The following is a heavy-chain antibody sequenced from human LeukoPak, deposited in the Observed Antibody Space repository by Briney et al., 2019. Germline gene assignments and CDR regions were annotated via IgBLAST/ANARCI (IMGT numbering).Heavy chain of an antibody. CDR2: IYYSGST. CDR3: ARDFTDYYGMDV. CDR1: GGSISSGDYY. Sequence: SQTLSLTCTVSGGSISSGDYYWRWICQPPGKGLEWIGYIYYSGSTYYNPSLKSRVTISVDTSKNQFSLKLSSVTAADTAVYYCARDFTDYYGMDVWGQGTTVTVSS. V-gene: IGHV4-30-4*01. J-gene: IGHJ6*02.